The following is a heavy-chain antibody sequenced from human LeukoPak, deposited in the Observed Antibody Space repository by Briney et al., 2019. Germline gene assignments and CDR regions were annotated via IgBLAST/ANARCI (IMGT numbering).Heavy chain of an antibody. J-gene: IGHJ4*01. D-gene: IGHD3-10*01. Sequence: GPSVTLSFKASDYTFTIYGISWVRRAPGQGPEWMGWMSAYNCNTNYTKKLQGRIAITTDSPTTTDYMEPRSLRSDDTAVYYCARLPRWFGELLDYWGQGTLVTVSS. CDR3: ARLPRWFGELLDY. V-gene: IGHV1-18*01. CDR2: MSAYNCNT. CDR1: DYTFTIYG.